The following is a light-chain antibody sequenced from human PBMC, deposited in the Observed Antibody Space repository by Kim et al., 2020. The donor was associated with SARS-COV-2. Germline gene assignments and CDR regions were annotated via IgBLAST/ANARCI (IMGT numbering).Light chain of an antibody. V-gene: IGLV4-69*01. J-gene: IGLJ2*01. CDR2: LNSDGSH. Sequence: ASVQLTCTLSSGYSSYAIAWHQQQPEKGPRYLMKLNSDGSHSKGDGIPDRFSGSSSGAERYLTISSLQSEDEADYYCQTWGTGIVVFGGGTQLTVL. CDR1: SGYSSYA. CDR3: QTWGTGIVV.